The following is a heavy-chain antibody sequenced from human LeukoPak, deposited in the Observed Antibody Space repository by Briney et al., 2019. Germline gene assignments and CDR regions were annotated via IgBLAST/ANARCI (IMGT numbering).Heavy chain of an antibody. Sequence: GGSLRLSCEASGFTFSAYGIHWVRQAPGKGLEWVAFIRYDGSNKYYADSVKGRFTISRDNSKNTLYLQMNSLRAEDTAVYYCAKASLITRNWFDPWGQGTLVTVSS. CDR2: IRYDGSNK. J-gene: IGHJ5*02. D-gene: IGHD3-22*01. V-gene: IGHV3-30*02. CDR1: GFTFSAYG. CDR3: AKASLITRNWFDP.